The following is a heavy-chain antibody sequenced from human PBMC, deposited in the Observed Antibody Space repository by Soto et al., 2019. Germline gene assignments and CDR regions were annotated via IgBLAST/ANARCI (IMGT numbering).Heavy chain of an antibody. V-gene: IGHV1-2*02. CDR2: INPTTGAT. CDR1: GYTFTAQY. Sequence: GASVKVSCKASGYTFTAQYLHWVRKAPGEGLEWMGWINPTTGATRYAQKFQGRVTMTRDTSMSTAYLEVRSMRPDDTAVYYCAKGASGWLCWFGRWGQETRFTVAS. J-gene: IGHJ5*02. D-gene: IGHD6-25*01. CDR3: AKGASGWLCWFGR.